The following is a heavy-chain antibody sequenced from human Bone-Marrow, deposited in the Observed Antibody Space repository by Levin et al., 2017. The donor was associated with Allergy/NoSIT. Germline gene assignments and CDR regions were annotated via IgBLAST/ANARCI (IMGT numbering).Heavy chain of an antibody. CDR1: GGSIRGDY. V-gene: IGHV4-59*01. J-gene: IGHJ4*02. D-gene: IGHD2/OR15-2a*01. CDR2: IYSSGRS. CDR3: ARVGFTTFSYFDY. Sequence: SETLSLTCTVSGGSIRGDYWSWVRQPPGKTLEWIDYIYSSGRSISNPSLRSRVTISIDTSKNQFSLEVNAVTVADTAIYYCARVGFTTFSYFDYWGPGTPVTVSS.